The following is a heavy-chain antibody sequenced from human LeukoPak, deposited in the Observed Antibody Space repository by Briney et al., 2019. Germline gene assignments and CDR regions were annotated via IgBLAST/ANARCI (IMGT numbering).Heavy chain of an antibody. D-gene: IGHD2-15*01. V-gene: IGHV1-18*01. CDR2: ITTYNGNT. J-gene: IGHJ4*02. CDR1: GYTFTSCG. Sequence: ASVKLSCKASGYTFTSCGISWVRQAPGQGLEWMGWITTYNGNTNYAQKLQGRVTMTTYTSTDTTYMELRSLRSDDTAMYYCARVVIVAATEDPYYFDYWGQGTLVTVSS. CDR3: ARVVIVAATEDPYYFDY.